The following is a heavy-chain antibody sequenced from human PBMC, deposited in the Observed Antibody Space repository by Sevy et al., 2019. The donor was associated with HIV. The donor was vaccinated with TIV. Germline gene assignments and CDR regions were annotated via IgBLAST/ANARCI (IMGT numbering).Heavy chain of an antibody. D-gene: IGHD6-13*01. V-gene: IGHV3-30*18. CDR3: AKVPDSSSWYDQFFFDS. CDR1: GFSFSYYG. CDR2: ISHDGINE. J-gene: IGHJ4*02. Sequence: GGSLRLSCIGSGFSFSYYGIHWVRQAPGKGLDWVALISHDGINEYYADSVKGRFTISRDNSKNTLYLQMNNLRAEDTAVYYCAKVPDSSSWYDQFFFDSWGQGTLVTVSS.